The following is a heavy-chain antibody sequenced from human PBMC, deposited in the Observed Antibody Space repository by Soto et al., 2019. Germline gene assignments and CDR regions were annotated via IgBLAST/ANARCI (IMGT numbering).Heavy chain of an antibody. CDR1: GFTFSNAW. J-gene: IGHJ4*02. CDR3: STGGYYFDY. Sequence: GGSLRLSCAGSGFTFSNAWMNWVRQAPGKGLEWLGRIKSKVNGGTTDYAAPVTGRFTISRDDSKNTVYLQVDSLRTEDTAVYYCSTGGYYFDYWGQGTLVTVSS. V-gene: IGHV3-15*01. CDR2: IKSKVNGGTT. D-gene: IGHD3-10*01.